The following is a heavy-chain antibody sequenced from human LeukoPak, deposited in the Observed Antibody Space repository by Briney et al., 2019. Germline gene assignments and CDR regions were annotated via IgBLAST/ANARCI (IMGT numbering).Heavy chain of an antibody. CDR3: ARGFIHYYDSSGYFDY. Sequence: PSETLSLTCTVSGGSVSSGSYYWSWIRQPPGKGLEWIGYIYHSGSTNYNPSLKSRVTISVDTSKNQFSLKLSSVTAADTAVYYCARGFIHYYDSSGYFDYWGQGTLVTVSS. D-gene: IGHD3-22*01. CDR1: GGSVSSGSYY. J-gene: IGHJ4*02. V-gene: IGHV4-61*01. CDR2: IYHSGST.